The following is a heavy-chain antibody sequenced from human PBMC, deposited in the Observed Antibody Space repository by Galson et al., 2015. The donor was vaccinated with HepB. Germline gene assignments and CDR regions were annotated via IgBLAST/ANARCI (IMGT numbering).Heavy chain of an antibody. D-gene: IGHD3-22*01. Sequence: LSLTCTVSGGSISSGDYYWSWIRQHPGKGLEWIGYIHYSGSTYYNPSLKSRAIISVDTSKNQFSLRLSSVTAGDTAVYYCATITMGVVVINPRGQGTLVTVSS. CDR3: ATITMGVVVINP. CDR1: GGSISSGDYY. V-gene: IGHV4-31*03. J-gene: IGHJ4*02. CDR2: IHYSGST.